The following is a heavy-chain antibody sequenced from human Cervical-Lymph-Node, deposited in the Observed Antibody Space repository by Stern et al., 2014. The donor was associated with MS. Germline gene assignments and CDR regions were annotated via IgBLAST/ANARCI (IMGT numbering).Heavy chain of an antibody. J-gene: IGHJ5*02. CDR2: IIPILGLA. CDR1: GGTFSSSYA. D-gene: IGHD2-15*01. CDR3: ARGVVSNRAAATLHNLFDP. Sequence: QVQLLQPGAEVKKPGSSLNVSCKTSGGTFSSSYAITWMRQAPGPGLEWMGRIIPILGLANYAQKFQGRVIIAADKSTSTTYMELSSLRSEDTAVYYCARGVVSNRAAATLHNLFDPWGQGTLVTVSS. V-gene: IGHV1-69*04.